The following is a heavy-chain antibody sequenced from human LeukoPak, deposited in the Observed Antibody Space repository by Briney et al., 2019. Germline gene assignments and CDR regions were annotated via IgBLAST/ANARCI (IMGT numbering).Heavy chain of an antibody. V-gene: IGHV1-18*01. J-gene: IGHJ6*02. CDR3: ARDATVVGMGFGEIQYYYYGMDV. D-gene: IGHD3-10*01. Sequence: GASVKVSCKASGYTFTSYGISWVRQAPGQGLEWMGWISAYNGNTNYAQKLQGRVTMTTDTSTSTAYVELRSLRSDDTAAYYCARDATVVGMGFGEIQYYYYGMDVWGQGTTVTVSS. CDR2: ISAYNGNT. CDR1: GYTFTSYG.